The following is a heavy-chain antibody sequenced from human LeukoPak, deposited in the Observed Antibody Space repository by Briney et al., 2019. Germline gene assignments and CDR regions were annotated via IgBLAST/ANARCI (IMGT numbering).Heavy chain of an antibody. CDR2: ISGSGGST. J-gene: IGHJ6*03. D-gene: IGHD5-18*01. CDR3: AKRSYGTVSYYMDV. V-gene: IGHV3-23*01. Sequence: GGSLRLSCAASGFTFSSYAMSWVRQAPGKGLEWVSAISGSGGSTYYADSVKGRFTISRDNSKNTLYLQMNSLRAEDTAVFYCAKRSYGTVSYYMDVWGKGTTVTVSS. CDR1: GFTFSSYA.